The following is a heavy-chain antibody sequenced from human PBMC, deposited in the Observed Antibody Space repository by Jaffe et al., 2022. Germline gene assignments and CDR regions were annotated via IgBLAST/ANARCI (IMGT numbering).Heavy chain of an antibody. CDR1: GASITASY. V-gene: IGHV4-59*01. Sequence: QVRLQESGPGLVKPSETLSLTCNVSGASITASYWNWIRQAPGKGLEWIGNVHHSGSTNYKFSLKSRVTISVDASKTHFSLKLRSVTAADTAVYYCAREKVSDDGNTNDAFDLWGQGTMVTVSS. J-gene: IGHJ3*01. D-gene: IGHD1-1*01. CDR2: VHHSGST. CDR3: AREKVSDDGNTNDAFDL.